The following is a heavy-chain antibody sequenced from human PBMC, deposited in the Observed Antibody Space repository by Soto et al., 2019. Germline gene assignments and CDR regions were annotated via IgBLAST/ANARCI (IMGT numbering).Heavy chain of an antibody. Sequence: EVPLLESGGALVQPGGSLRLSCAASGFTFSSYAMSWVRQPPGKGLGWVSTISGSGGSTYYADSVKGRFTISRDNSKNTLYLQLNSLPAEDTAVFYCAKDQGYVGAGALGMDVWGHGTTVAVSS. CDR3: AKDQGYVGAGALGMDV. D-gene: IGHD3-10*01. CDR1: GFTFSSYA. V-gene: IGHV3-23*01. CDR2: ISGSGGST. J-gene: IGHJ6*01.